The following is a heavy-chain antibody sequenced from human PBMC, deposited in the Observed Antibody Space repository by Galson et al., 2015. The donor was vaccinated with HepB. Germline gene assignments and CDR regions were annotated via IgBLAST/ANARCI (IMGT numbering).Heavy chain of an antibody. V-gene: IGHV3-15*01. J-gene: IGHJ4*02. CDR3: TTPLYYYGSGSYHL. CDR1: GFTFSNAW. CDR2: IKSKTDGGTT. D-gene: IGHD3-10*01. Sequence: SLRLSCAASGFTFSNAWMSWVRQAPGKGLEWVGRIKSKTDGGTTDYAAPVKGRFTISRDDSKNTLYLQMNSLKTEDTAVYYCTTPLYYYGSGSYHLWGQGTLVTVSS.